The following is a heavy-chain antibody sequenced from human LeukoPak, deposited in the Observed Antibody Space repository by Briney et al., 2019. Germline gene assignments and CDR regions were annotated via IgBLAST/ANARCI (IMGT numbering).Heavy chain of an antibody. V-gene: IGHV3-21*01. CDR1: GFTFSSYS. CDR2: ISSSSTYI. D-gene: IGHD3/OR15-3a*01. J-gene: IGHJ4*02. CDR3: ARGTGAGLVQAYYFDY. Sequence: GGSLRLSCAASGFTFSSYSMNWVRQAPGKGLEWVSSISSSSTYIYYADSVKGRFTISRDNASNSLYLQMNSLRAEDTAVYHCARGTGAGLVQAYYFDYWGQGTLVTVSS.